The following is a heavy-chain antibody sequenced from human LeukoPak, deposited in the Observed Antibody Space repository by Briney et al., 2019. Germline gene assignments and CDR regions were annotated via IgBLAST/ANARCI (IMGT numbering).Heavy chain of an antibody. V-gene: IGHV3-23*01. D-gene: IGHD6-13*01. Sequence: PGGSLRLSCAASGFTFSSYAMSWVRQAPGKGLEWVSAISGSGGSTYYADSVKGRFTISRDNSKNTLYLQMDSLRAEDTAVYYCAKESPYCGSTTCRFYYFDYWGQGALVTVSS. CDR3: AKESPYCGSTTCRFYYFDY. CDR2: ISGSGGST. J-gene: IGHJ4*02. CDR1: GFTFSSYA.